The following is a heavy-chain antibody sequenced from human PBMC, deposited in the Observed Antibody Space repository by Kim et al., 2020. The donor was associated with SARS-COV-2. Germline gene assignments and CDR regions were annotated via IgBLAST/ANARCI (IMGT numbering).Heavy chain of an antibody. CDR1: RDTFNTYA. J-gene: IGHJ4*02. D-gene: IGHD6-13*01. CDR2: IVPFIGTP. V-gene: IGHV1-69*13. CDR3: ARGGFSSSWRLDD. Sequence: SVKVSCKASRDTFNTYAISWVRQAPGQGLEWLGGIVPFIGTPDYAQKFQGRLTVTADDSTTTAYLQLSSLRSDDTAVYFCARGGFSSSWRLDDWGQGTLVTASS.